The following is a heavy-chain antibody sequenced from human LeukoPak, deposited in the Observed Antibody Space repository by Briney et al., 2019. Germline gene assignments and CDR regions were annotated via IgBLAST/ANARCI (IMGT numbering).Heavy chain of an antibody. V-gene: IGHV3-30*18. CDR2: MSYDGFNK. CDR3: AKTEGYSYGYYFDY. Sequence: QPGRSLRLSCAASGFTFSSYAMHWVCQSLGKGLEWVAVMSYDGFNKYYADSVKGRFTISRDNSKNTLYLQMNSLRAEDTAVYYCAKTEGYSYGYYFDYWGQGTLVTVSS. J-gene: IGHJ4*02. CDR1: GFTFSSYA. D-gene: IGHD5-18*01.